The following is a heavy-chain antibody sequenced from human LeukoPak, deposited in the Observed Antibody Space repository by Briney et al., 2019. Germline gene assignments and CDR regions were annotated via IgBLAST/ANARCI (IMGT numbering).Heavy chain of an antibody. CDR3: ARDASGSSIGLIDF. CDR2: ISTSGTYI. D-gene: IGHD1-26*01. Sequence: PGGSLRLSCAASEFTLRSYSMHWVRQAPGKGLEGVSYISTSGTYIYYADLVRGRFSISRDNAKNSLYLHMNSLKADDTAVYYCARDASGSSIGLIDFWGQGTLVTVSS. J-gene: IGHJ4*02. V-gene: IGHV3-21*01. CDR1: EFTLRSYS.